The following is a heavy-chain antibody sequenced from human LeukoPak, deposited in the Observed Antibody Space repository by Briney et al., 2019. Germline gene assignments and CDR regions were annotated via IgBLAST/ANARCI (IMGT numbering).Heavy chain of an antibody. J-gene: IGHJ4*02. Sequence: ASVKVSCKASGYTFTSYYMHWVRQAPGQGLEWMGIINPSGGSTSYAQKFQGRVTMTRDTSTSTVYMELSSLRSEDTAVYYCARDFESLGRITMIVVVPPGYWGQGTLVTVSS. CDR1: GYTFTSYY. CDR3: ARDFESLGRITMIVVVPPGY. CDR2: INPSGGST. D-gene: IGHD3-22*01. V-gene: IGHV1-46*01.